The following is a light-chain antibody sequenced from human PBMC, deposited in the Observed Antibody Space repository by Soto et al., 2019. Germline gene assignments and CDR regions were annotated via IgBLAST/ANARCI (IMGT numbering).Light chain of an antibody. J-gene: IGKJ1*01. V-gene: IGKV3-20*01. CDR1: QSVDSSF. Sequence: EIVLTQSPGSLSLSPGERATPSCRASQSVDSSFFAWYQQKPGEAPRLLIYGASNSATGIPDRFSGSGSGTDFTPTISRLEPVDFAVYYCQQYVSSVTFGQGTNVQIK. CDR3: QQYVSSVT. CDR2: GAS.